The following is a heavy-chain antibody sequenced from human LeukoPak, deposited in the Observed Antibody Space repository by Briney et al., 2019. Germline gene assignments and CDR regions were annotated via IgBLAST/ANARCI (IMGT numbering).Heavy chain of an antibody. CDR1: GYTFTSYD. CDR2: MNPNSGNT. J-gene: IGHJ4*02. D-gene: IGHD5-18*01. CDR3: ARDDGYSYRKGVDRFDY. Sequence: ASVKVSCKASGYTFTSYDINWVRQATGQGLEWMGWMNPNSGNTGYVQKLQGRVTMTIDTSTSSACMDLRSLRSDDTAVYYCARDDGYSYRKGVDRFDYWGQGTLVTVSS. V-gene: IGHV1-8*01.